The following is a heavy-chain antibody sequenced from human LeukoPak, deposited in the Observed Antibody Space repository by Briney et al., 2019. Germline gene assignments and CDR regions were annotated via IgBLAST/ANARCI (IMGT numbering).Heavy chain of an antibody. CDR2: ISSSSSYI. D-gene: IGHD3-3*01. J-gene: IGHJ4*02. V-gene: IGHV3-21*01. CDR3: ARSSADDFWSGLVYFDY. Sequence: PGGSLRLSCAASGFTFSSYSMNWVRQAPGKGLEWVSSISSSSSYIYYADSVKGRFTISRDNAKNSLYLQMNSLRAEDMAVYYCARSSADDFWSGLVYFDYWGQGTLVTASS. CDR1: GFTFSSYS.